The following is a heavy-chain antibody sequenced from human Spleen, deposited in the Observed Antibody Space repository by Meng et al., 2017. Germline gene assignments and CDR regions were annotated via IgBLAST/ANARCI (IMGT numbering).Heavy chain of an antibody. CDR3: ARDLNGDRGIYFDY. V-gene: IGHV1-3*01. CDR2: INAGNDET. CDR1: GYIFTDYA. J-gene: IGHJ4*02. D-gene: IGHD3-10*01. Sequence: QVHLVQSGAEVKKPGASVKVSCKASGYIFTDYAMYWVRQAPGQRLEWMGWINAGNDETHYSQKFQGRVTISRDTSSSTAYMELSSLRSEDTAIYYCARDLNGDRGIYFDYWGQGTLVTVSS.